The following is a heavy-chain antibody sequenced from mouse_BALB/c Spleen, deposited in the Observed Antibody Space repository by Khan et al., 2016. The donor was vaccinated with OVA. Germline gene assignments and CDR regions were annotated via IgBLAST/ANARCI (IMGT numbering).Heavy chain of an antibody. CDR3: ARSTTVVARAMDY. CDR2: ISSGSRTI. V-gene: IGHV5-17*02. CDR1: GFTFSTFG. J-gene: IGHJ4*01. D-gene: IGHD1-1*01. Sequence: EVELVESGGGLVQPGGSRKLSCAASGFTFSTFGMHWVRQAPEKGLEWVAYISSGSRTIFYADTVKGRFTISRDNPKHTLLLQMTSLRSEDTAMYYCARSTTVVARAMDYWGQGTSVTVSS.